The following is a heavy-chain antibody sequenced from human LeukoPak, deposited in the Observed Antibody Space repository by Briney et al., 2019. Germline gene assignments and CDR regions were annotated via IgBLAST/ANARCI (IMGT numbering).Heavy chain of an antibody. CDR2: ISGSGDST. CDR1: GFTFSSYT. Sequence: PGGSLRLSCAASGFTFSSYTMSWVRQAPGKGLEWVSAISGSGDSTYYADSVKGRFTISRDNSKNTLYLQMNSLRAEDTAVYYCAKVGASSDFYFDYWGQGTLVTVSS. V-gene: IGHV3-23*01. CDR3: AKVGASSDFYFDY. J-gene: IGHJ4*02. D-gene: IGHD6-6*01.